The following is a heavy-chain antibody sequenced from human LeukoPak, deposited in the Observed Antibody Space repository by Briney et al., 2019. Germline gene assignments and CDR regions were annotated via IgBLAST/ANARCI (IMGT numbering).Heavy chain of an antibody. D-gene: IGHD3-22*01. V-gene: IGHV1-18*01. CDR1: GYTFTSYG. Sequence: ASVKVSCKASGYTFTSYGISWVRQAPGQGLEWMGWISAYNGNTNYAQKLQGRVTMTTDTSTSTAYMELRSLRSDDTAVYYCASLKNYYDSSGYLVTDASDIWGQGTMVTVSS. J-gene: IGHJ3*02. CDR2: ISAYNGNT. CDR3: ASLKNYYDSSGYLVTDASDI.